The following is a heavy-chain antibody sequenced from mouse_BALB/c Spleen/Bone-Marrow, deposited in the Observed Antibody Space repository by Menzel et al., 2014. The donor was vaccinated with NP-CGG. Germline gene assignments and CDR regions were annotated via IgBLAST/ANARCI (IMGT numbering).Heavy chain of an antibody. CDR3: ARPPYYGSSEWYFDV. Sequence: DVMLVEPGGGLVKPGGSLKLSCAASGFTFSSYAMSWVRQTPEKRLEWVATISSGGSYTYYPDSVKGRFTISRDNAKNTLYLQMSSLRSEDTAMYYCARPPYYGSSEWYFDVWGAGTTVPVSS. CDR2: ISSGGSYT. CDR1: GFTFSSYA. D-gene: IGHD1-1*01. V-gene: IGHV5-9-1*01. J-gene: IGHJ1*01.